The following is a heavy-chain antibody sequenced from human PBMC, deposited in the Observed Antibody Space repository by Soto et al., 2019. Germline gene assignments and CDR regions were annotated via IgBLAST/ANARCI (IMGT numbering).Heavy chain of an antibody. Sequence: PSETLSLTCTVSGGSISSGGYYWSWIRQHPGKGLEWIGYIYYSGSTYYNPSLKSRVTISVDTSKNQFSLKLSSVTAADTAVYYCARFSDRYGSGSYSFDYWGQGTLVTVSS. D-gene: IGHD3-10*01. V-gene: IGHV4-31*03. CDR3: ARFSDRYGSGSYSFDY. CDR2: IYYSGST. CDR1: GGSISSGGYY. J-gene: IGHJ4*02.